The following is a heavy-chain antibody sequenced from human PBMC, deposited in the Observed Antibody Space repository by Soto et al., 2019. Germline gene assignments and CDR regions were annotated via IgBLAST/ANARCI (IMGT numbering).Heavy chain of an antibody. J-gene: IGHJ6*02. CDR1: GVTFSSYA. CDR2: IIPIFGTA. V-gene: IGHV1-69*13. CDR3: ARDGRAIVVVPAAIHYYGMDV. Sequence: GASVKVSCKASGVTFSSYAISWVRQAPGQGLEWMGGIIPIFGTANYAQRFQGRVTITADESTSTAYMELSSLRSEDTAVCYCARDGRAIVVVPAAIHYYGMDVWGQGTTVTVSS. D-gene: IGHD2-2*01.